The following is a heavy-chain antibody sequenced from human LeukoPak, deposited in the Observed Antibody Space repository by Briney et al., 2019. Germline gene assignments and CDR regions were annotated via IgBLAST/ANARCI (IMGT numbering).Heavy chain of an antibody. CDR2: IYSSTDLE. Sequence: GGSLRLSCAASGFTFRNYAMSWVRQAPGKGLEWVSYIYSSTDLEHYADSVKGQSKISRDNSKNTLYLQMNSLRVEDTAVSYCVREGGGERGRGTLVSVSS. CDR1: GFTFRNYA. J-gene: IGHJ2*01. CDR3: VREGGGE. D-gene: IGHD2-15*01. V-gene: IGHV3-23*01.